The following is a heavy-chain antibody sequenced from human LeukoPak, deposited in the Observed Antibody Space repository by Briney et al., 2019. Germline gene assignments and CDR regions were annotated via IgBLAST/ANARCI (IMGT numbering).Heavy chain of an antibody. CDR2: IGTAGDT. CDR3: ARGAGYYDSSGHSDFDY. D-gene: IGHD3-22*01. V-gene: IGHV3-13*01. J-gene: IGHJ4*02. CDR1: GFTFSSYD. Sequence: GGSLRLSCAASGFTFSSYDMHWVRQATGKGLEWVSAIGTAGDTYYPGSVKGRFTISRENAKNSLYLQMNSLRAGDTAVYYCARGAGYYDSSGHSDFDYWGQGTLVTVSS.